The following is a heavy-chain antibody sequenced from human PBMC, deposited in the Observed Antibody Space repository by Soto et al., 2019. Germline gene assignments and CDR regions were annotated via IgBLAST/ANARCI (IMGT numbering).Heavy chain of an antibody. CDR1: GFTFSNYW. J-gene: IGHJ4*02. V-gene: IGHV3-7*01. CDR3: ARDLFDY. Sequence: GGSLRLSCAASGFTFSNYWMNWVRQVPGKGLEWVANINEDGSEKYYVDSAKGRFTISIDNAKNSLYLQMSSLRAEDTAVYYCARDLFDYWGPGTLVTVSS. CDR2: INEDGSEK.